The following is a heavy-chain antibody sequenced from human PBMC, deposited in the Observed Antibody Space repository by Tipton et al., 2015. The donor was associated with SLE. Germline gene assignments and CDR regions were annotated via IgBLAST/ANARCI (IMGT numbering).Heavy chain of an antibody. CDR1: GFTLSTYD. CDR3: VRGPKDV. V-gene: IGHV3-13*01. Sequence: SLRLSCAASGFTLSTYDMHWVRQGTGKGLEWVSVIGIAGDTYYPDSVKGRFTISRENGKNSLHLQMNRLRAGDTAVYYCVRGPKDVWGQGTTVTVSS. J-gene: IGHJ6*02. CDR2: IGIAGDT.